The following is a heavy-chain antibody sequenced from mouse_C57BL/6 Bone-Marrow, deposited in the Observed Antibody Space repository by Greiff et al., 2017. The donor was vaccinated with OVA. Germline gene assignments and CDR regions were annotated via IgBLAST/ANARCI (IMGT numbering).Heavy chain of an antibody. CDR3: ARWPTTVVAFDY. V-gene: IGHV5-6*01. J-gene: IGHJ2*01. Sequence: EVKLVESGGDLVKPGGSLKLSCAASGFTFSSYGMSWVRQTPDKRLEWVATISSGGSYTYYPDSVKGRFTISRDNAKNTLYLQMSSLKSEDTAMYYCARWPTTVVAFDYWGQGTTLTVSS. D-gene: IGHD1-1*01. CDR2: ISSGGSYT. CDR1: GFTFSSYG.